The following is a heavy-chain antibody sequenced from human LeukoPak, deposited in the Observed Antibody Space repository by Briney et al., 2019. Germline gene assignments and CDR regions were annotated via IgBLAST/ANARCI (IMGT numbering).Heavy chain of an antibody. V-gene: IGHV4-59*01. CDR2: IYYSGST. J-gene: IGHJ6*02. D-gene: IGHD1-7*01. CDR1: AVSISSYY. CDR3: ARGPNYPPGGSYGMDV. Sequence: SETLSLTCTVSAVSISSYYWSWIRQPPGKGLEWIGYIYYSGSTNYNPSLKSRVTISVDTSKNQFSLKLSSVTAADTAVYYCARGPNYPPGGSYGMDVWGQGTTVTVSS.